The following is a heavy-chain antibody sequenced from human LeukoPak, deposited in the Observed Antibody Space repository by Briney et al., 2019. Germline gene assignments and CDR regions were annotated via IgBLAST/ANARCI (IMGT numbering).Heavy chain of an antibody. J-gene: IGHJ6*03. D-gene: IGHD2-15*01. CDR1: GYTFTSYD. Sequence: ASVKVSCKASGYTFTSYDINWVRQAPGQGLEWMGWINPNSGGTNYAQKFQGRVTMTRDTSISTAYMELSRLRSDDTAVYYCARDGVVVVVAASYYYMDVWGKGTTVTVSS. CDR2: INPNSGGT. V-gene: IGHV1-2*02. CDR3: ARDGVVVVVAASYYYMDV.